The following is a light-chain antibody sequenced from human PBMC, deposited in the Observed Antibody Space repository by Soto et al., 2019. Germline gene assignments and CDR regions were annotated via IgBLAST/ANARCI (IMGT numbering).Light chain of an antibody. J-gene: IGKJ1*01. Sequence: DIQMTQSPSTLSASVGDRVTITCRASQSISSWLAWYQQKPGKAPKLLIYDASSLESGVPSRFSGSGSGTEFTLTISSLQPDDFATYYCQQYNSYLFSQGTKVDIK. V-gene: IGKV1-5*01. CDR3: QQYNSYL. CDR1: QSISSW. CDR2: DAS.